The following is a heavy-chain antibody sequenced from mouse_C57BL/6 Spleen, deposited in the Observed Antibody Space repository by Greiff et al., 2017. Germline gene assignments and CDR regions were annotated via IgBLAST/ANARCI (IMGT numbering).Heavy chain of an antibody. V-gene: IGHV1-53*01. D-gene: IGHD1-1*01. CDR3: ARGLTVEEFDY. J-gene: IGHJ2*01. CDR1: GYTFTSYW. Sequence: QVQLQQPGTELVKPGASVKLSCKASGYTFTSYWMHWVKQRPGQGLEWIGNINPSNGGTNYNEKFKSKATLTVDKSSSTAYMQLISRTSEDSAVYYCARGLTVEEFDYWGQGTTLTVSS. CDR2: INPSNGGT.